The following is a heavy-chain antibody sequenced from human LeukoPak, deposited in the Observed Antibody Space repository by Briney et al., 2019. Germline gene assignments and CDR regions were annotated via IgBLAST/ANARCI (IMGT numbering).Heavy chain of an antibody. Sequence: GGSLRLSCAASGFTFSSYAMHWVRQAPGKGLEWVAVISYDGSNKYYADSVKGRFTISRDNSKNTLYLQMNSLRAVDTAVYYCARERWELPNDAFDIWGQGTMVTVSS. J-gene: IGHJ3*02. CDR3: ARERWELPNDAFDI. CDR2: ISYDGSNK. D-gene: IGHD1-26*01. CDR1: GFTFSSYA. V-gene: IGHV3-30*04.